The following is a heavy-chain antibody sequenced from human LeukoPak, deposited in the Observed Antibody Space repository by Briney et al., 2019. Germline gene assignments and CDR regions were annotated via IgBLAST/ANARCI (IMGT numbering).Heavy chain of an antibody. D-gene: IGHD3-10*01. V-gene: IGHV3-23*01. J-gene: IGHJ4*02. CDR2: ISGSGGST. CDR3: AKGPIGWFGGLSRFLDY. Sequence: PGGSLRLSCAASGFTCSSYAMSWVRQAPGKGLNWFSAISGSGGSTYYADSVKGRFTISRDNSKNTLYLQMNSLRAEDTAVYYCAKGPIGWFGGLSRFLDYWGQGTLVTVSS. CDR1: GFTCSSYA.